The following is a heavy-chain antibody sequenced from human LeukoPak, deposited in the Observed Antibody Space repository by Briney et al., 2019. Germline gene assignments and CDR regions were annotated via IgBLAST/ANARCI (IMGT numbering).Heavy chain of an antibody. CDR3: ARRFRTSASGILHHDAYDI. CDR2: IYGSP. Sequence: SETQSLTSSVSGGCVADDCRGWIRHTPGIKMEWIGHIYGSPTYNPSLKSRVTISDDTSENQIFLQMTSVTAADTAIYYCARRFRTSASGILHHDAYDIWGPGTEVIVSS. CDR1: GGCVADDC. D-gene: IGHD3-10*01. V-gene: IGHV4-4*09. J-gene: IGHJ3*02.